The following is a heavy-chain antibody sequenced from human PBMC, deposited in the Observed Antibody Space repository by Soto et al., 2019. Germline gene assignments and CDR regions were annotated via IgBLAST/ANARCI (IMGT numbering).Heavy chain of an antibody. D-gene: IGHD2-8*01. J-gene: IGHJ2*01. CDR3: ARGYCSNGVCYRYFDL. V-gene: IGHV3-72*01. Sequence: GGSLRLSCAASGFTFSDHYMDWVRQAPGKGLDWVGRTRNKVNSYTTEYAASVKGRFTISRDDSKNSLYLQMSSLKTEDTAVYYCARGYCSNGVCYRYFDLWGRGTLVTVSS. CDR1: GFTFSDHY. CDR2: TRNKVNSYTT.